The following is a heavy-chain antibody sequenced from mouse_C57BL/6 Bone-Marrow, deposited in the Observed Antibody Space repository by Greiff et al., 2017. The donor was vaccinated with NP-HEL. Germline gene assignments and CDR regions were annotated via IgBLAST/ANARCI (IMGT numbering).Heavy chain of an antibody. CDR3: ARRGPPDY. Sequence: VQLQQSGAELARPGASVKLSCKASGYTFTSYGISWVKQRTGQGLEWIGEIYPRSGNTYSNEKFKGKATLTADKSSSTAYMELRSLTSEDSAVYFCARRGPPDYWGQGTSVTVSS. D-gene: IGHD3-3*01. V-gene: IGHV1-81*01. CDR2: IYPRSGNT. CDR1: GYTFTSYG. J-gene: IGHJ4*01.